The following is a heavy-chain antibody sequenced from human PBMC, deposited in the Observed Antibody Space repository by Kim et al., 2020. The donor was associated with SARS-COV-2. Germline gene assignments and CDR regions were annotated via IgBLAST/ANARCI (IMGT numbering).Heavy chain of an antibody. CDR3: ARGYSSSWYWAFDI. CDR2: IGTAGDT. CDR1: GFTFSSYD. V-gene: IGHV3-13*01. D-gene: IGHD6-13*01. J-gene: IGHJ3*02. Sequence: GGSLRLSCAASGFTFSSYDMHWVRQATGKGLEWVSAIGTAGDTYYPGSVKGRFNISRENAKNSLYLHMNSLRAGDTAVYYCARGYSSSWYWAFDIWGQGTMVTVSS.